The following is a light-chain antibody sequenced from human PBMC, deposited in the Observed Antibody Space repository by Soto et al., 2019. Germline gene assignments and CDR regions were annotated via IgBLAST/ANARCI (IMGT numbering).Light chain of an antibody. V-gene: IGKV3-15*01. CDR2: GAS. Sequence: EIVMTQSPVILSVSPGERSTLSCRASQNVNSDLAWYKQKPGQAPRILIYGASTRATDIPARISGSGSGTDFTLTLNGLQSEDFAVYYGQQYNKWPPLYTFGQGTKLEIK. CDR3: QQYNKWPPLYT. J-gene: IGKJ2*01. CDR1: QNVNSD.